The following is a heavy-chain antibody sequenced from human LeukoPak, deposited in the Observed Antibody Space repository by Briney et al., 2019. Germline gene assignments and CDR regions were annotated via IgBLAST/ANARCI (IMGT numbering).Heavy chain of an antibody. V-gene: IGHV1-18*04. D-gene: IGHD6-19*01. Sequence: ASVKVSCKASGYTFTSYGISWVRQAPGQGLEWMGWISAYNGNTNYAQKLQGRVTMTTDTSTSTAYMELRSLRPDDTAVYYCARDKAFGIAVGNWFDPWGQGTLVTVSS. CDR1: GYTFTSYG. CDR3: ARDKAFGIAVGNWFDP. CDR2: ISAYNGNT. J-gene: IGHJ5*02.